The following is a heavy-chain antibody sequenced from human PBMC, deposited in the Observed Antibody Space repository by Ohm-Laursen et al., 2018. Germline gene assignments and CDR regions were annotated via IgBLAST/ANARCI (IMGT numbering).Heavy chain of an antibody. Sequence: SLRLSCAASGFTFSDYYMTWIRQAPGKGLEWVSYISSSGSTIYYADSVKGRFTISRDNAKNSLYLQMNSLRAEDTAVYYCARSRSASYYFDYWGQGTLVTVSS. J-gene: IGHJ4*01. CDR1: GFTFSDYY. CDR3: ARSRSASYYFDY. CDR2: ISSSGSTI. D-gene: IGHD5-24*01. V-gene: IGHV3-11*04.